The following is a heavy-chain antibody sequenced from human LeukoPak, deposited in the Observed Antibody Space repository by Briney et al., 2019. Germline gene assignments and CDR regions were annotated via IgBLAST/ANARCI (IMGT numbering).Heavy chain of an antibody. CDR3: ARVGYYGSGSSRPPHY. CDR1: GFTVSTNY. CDR2: INHSGST. D-gene: IGHD3-10*01. J-gene: IGHJ4*02. Sequence: GSLRLSCAASGFTVSTNYWSWIRQPPGKGLEWIGEINHSGSTNYNPSLKSRVTISVDTSKNQFSLKLSSVTAADTAVYYCARVGYYGSGSSRPPHYWGQGTLVTVSS. V-gene: IGHV4-34*01.